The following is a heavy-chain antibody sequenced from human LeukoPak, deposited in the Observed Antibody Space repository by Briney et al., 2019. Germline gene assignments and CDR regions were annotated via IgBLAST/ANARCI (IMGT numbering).Heavy chain of an antibody. Sequence: SETLSLTCAVSGGSISSSNWWSWVRQPPGKGLEWIGEIYHSGSTNYNPSLKSRVTISVDKSKNQFSLKMSSVTAADTAVYYCASLKLELDAFDIWGQGTMVTVSS. CDR3: ASLKLELDAFDI. J-gene: IGHJ3*02. CDR2: IYHSGST. CDR1: GGSISSSNW. V-gene: IGHV4-4*02. D-gene: IGHD1-7*01.